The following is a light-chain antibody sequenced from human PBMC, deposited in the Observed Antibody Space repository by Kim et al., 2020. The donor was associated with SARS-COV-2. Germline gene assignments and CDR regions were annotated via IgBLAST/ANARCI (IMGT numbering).Light chain of an antibody. V-gene: IGLV2-11*03. CDR1: SRDVGRYNS. CDR2: EVT. Sequence: PGQSVIISCPGTSRDVGRYNSVSWYQQHPGKAPKFIIHEVTKRPSGVPARFSGSKSGNTASLTVSGLQPDDEADYYCCSFAGSAYVFGTGTKVTVL. CDR3: CSFAGSAYV. J-gene: IGLJ1*01.